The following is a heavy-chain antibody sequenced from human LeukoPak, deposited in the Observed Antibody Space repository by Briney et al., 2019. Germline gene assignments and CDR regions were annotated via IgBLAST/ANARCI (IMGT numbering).Heavy chain of an antibody. CDR3: ARGPRDYGSGSYYNVLAFDY. D-gene: IGHD3-10*01. CDR1: GGSISSGSYY. CDR2: IYHSGST. J-gene: IGHJ4*02. Sequence: SETLSLTCTVSGGSISSGSYYWNWIRQHPGMGLEWIGYIYHSGSTSYNPSPKSRVSISVDTSKNQFSLRLSSVTAADTAVYYCARGPRDYGSGSYYNVLAFDYWGQGTLVTVSS. V-gene: IGHV4-31*03.